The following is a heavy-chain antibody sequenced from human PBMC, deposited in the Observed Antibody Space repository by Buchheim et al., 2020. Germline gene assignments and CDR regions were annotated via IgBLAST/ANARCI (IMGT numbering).Heavy chain of an antibody. J-gene: IGHJ6*02. D-gene: IGHD4-17*01. CDR2: IIPILGIA. CDR3: ARELNGDHYYYYGMDV. CDR1: GGTFSSYA. V-gene: IGHV1-69*04. Sequence: QVQLVQSGAEVKKPGSSVKVSCKASGGTFSSYAISWVRQAPGQGLEWMGRIIPILGIANYAQKCQGRVTSTADKSTSTAYMELSSLRSEDTAVYYCARELNGDHYYYYGMDVWGQGTT.